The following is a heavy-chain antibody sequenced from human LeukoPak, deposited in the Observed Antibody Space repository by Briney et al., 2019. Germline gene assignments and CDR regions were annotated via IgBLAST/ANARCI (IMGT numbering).Heavy chain of an antibody. J-gene: IGHJ6*02. V-gene: IGHV3-66*01. CDR1: GFTVSSNY. D-gene: IGHD5-24*01. CDR3: ARDLRWGDGYTPSYYYYGMDV. Sequence: GGSLRLSCAASGFTVSSNYMSWVRQAPGKRLEWVSDIYSGGSTYYAASANGRFTFSRDNSKNTLYLQIKSLRAEDTAVYYCARDLRWGDGYTPSYYYYGMDVWGQGTTVTVSS. CDR2: IYSGGST.